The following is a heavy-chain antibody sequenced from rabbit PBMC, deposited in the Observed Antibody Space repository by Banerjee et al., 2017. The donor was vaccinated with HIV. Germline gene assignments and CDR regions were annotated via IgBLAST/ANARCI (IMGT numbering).Heavy chain of an antibody. D-gene: IGHD4-1*01. J-gene: IGHJ4*01. Sequence: KDYASWVNGRFTISLDNAQNTVFLQMTSLTAADTATYFCARDLAGVIGWNFDLWGQGTLVTVS. CDR2: K. V-gene: IGHV1S8*01. CDR3: ARDLAGVIGWNFDL.